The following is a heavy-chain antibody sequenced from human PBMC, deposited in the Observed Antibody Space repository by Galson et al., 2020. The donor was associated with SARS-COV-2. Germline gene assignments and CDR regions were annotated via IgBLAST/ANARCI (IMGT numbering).Heavy chain of an antibody. CDR3: ARAVYQDIVVVPAALGVYYMDV. CDR1: DGSISSNY. CDR2: IYYSGST. D-gene: IGHD2-2*01. J-gene: IGHJ6*03. Sequence: SETLSLTCTVPDGSISSNYWSWIRQPPGKGLEWIGYIYYSGSTNYNPSLKSRVTISVDTSKNQLSLKLSSVTAADTAVYYCARAVYQDIVVVPAALGVYYMDVWGKGTTVTVSS. V-gene: IGHV4-59*01.